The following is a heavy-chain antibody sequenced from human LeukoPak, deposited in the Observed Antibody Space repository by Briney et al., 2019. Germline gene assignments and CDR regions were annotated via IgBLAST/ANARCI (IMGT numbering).Heavy chain of an antibody. CDR2: MNPNSGNT. CDR1: GYTFTSYD. V-gene: IGHV1-8*03. D-gene: IGHD6-19*01. Sequence: GASVKVSCKASGYTFTSYDINWVRQATGQGLEWMGWMNPNSGNTGYAQKFQGRVTITRNTSISTAYMELSSLRSEDTAVYYCARGRWGIAVAAYDYWGQGTLVTVS. CDR3: ARGRWGIAVAAYDY. J-gene: IGHJ4*02.